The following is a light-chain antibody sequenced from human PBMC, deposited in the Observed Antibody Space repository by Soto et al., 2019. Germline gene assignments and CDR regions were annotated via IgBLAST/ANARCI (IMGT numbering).Light chain of an antibody. CDR2: GAS. Sequence: EVVMTQSPAALSVSPGERATLSCRASQSINSNLAWYQQKPGQPPRLLIFGASTRATAIPARFSGGGSGTEFTLTISSLQSEDFAVYYCQQYNNWPYTFGQGTKVEIK. CDR3: QQYNNWPYT. J-gene: IGKJ2*01. V-gene: IGKV3-15*01. CDR1: QSINSN.